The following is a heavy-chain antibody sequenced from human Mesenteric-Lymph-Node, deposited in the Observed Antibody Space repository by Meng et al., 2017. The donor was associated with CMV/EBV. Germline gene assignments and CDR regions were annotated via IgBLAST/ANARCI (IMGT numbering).Heavy chain of an antibody. CDR3: ARGRCSSTSCYYLYYYYGMDV. Sequence: GSLRLSCTVSGGSVSSGSYYWSWIRQPPGKGLEWIGEINHSGSTNYNPSLKSRVTISVDTSKNQFSLKLSSVTAADTAVYYCARGRCSSTSCYYLYYYYGMDVWGQGTTVTVSS. V-gene: IGHV4-61*01. CDR2: INHSGST. J-gene: IGHJ6*02. CDR1: GGSVSSGSYY. D-gene: IGHD2-2*01.